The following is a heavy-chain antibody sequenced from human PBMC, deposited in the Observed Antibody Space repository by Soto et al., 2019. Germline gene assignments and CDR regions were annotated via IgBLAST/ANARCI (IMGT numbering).Heavy chain of an antibody. D-gene: IGHD3-3*01. CDR1: GGTFSSYA. CDR2: IIPIFGTA. V-gene: IGHV1-69*01. CDR3: ARFGRFLEWLSPSYYYYGMDV. J-gene: IGHJ6*02. Sequence: QVQLVQSGAEVKKPGSSVKVSCTASGGTFSSYAISWVRQAPGQGLEWMGGIIPIFGTANYAQKFQGRVTITADESTSTAYMELSSLRSEDKAVYYCARFGRFLEWLSPSYYYYGMDVWGQGTTVTVSS.